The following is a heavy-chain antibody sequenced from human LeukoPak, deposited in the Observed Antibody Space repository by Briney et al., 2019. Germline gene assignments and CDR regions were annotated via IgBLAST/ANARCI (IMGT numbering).Heavy chain of an antibody. CDR2: IYSGGST. D-gene: IGHD3-3*01. J-gene: IGHJ4*02. CDR3: ARVSGRDFWSGYYCDY. CDR1: GFTVSSNC. V-gene: IGHV3-66*02. Sequence: GGSLRLSCAASGFTVSSNCMSWVRQAPGKGLEWVSVIYSGGSTYYADSVKGRFTISRDNSKNTLYLQMNSLRAEDTAVYYCARVSGRDFWSGYYCDYWGQGTLVTVSS.